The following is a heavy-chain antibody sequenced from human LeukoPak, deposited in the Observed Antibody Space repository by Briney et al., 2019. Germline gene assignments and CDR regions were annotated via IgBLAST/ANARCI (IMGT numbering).Heavy chain of an antibody. CDR2: INPSGGST. D-gene: IGHD2-21*02. J-gene: IGHJ6*03. CDR3: AKDKGDPEGYYYMDV. Sequence: GASVKVSCKASGYTFTSYYMHWVRQAPGQGLEWMGIINPSGGSTSYAQKFQGRVTMTRDMSTSTVYMELSSLRSEDTALYYCAKDKGDPEGYYYMDVWGKGTTVTITS. V-gene: IGHV1-46*01. CDR1: GYTFTSYY.